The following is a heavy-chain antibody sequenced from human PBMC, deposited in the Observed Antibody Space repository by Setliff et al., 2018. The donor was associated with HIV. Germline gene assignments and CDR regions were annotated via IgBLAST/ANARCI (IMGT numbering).Heavy chain of an antibody. CDR3: AKTREINNFWSGIDY. V-gene: IGHV3-7*03. D-gene: IGHD3-3*01. CDR1: GFTFSNYW. Sequence: GGSLRLSCAASGFTFSNYWMSWVRQTPGKGLEWVAHINQDGSEKNHVDSVKGRFTISRDNAKNTLYLQMNSLRAEDTAVYYCAKTREINNFWSGIDYWGQGTLVTVSS. J-gene: IGHJ4*02. CDR2: INQDGSEK.